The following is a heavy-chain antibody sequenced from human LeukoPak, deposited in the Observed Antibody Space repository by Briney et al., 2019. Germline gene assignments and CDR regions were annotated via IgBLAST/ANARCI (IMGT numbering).Heavy chain of an antibody. Sequence: VSVKVSCKASGYTFTGYYMHWVRQAPGQGLEWMGWINPNSGGTNYAQKFQGRVTMTRDTSISTAYMELSRLRSDDTAVYYCARGGGIVVVPAAYDDYWGQGTLVTVSS. CDR2: INPNSGGT. D-gene: IGHD2-2*01. V-gene: IGHV1-2*02. J-gene: IGHJ4*02. CDR1: GYTFTGYY. CDR3: ARGGGIVVVPAAYDDY.